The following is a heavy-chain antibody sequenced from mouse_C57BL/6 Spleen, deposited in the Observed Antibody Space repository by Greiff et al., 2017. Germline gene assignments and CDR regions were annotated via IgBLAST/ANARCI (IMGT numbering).Heavy chain of an antibody. CDR3: ARLVYDGLDY. CDR1: GYTFTSYW. J-gene: IGHJ2*01. CDR2: IDPSDSYT. Sequence: QVQLKQPGAELVMPGASVKLSCKASGYTFTSYWMHWVKQRPGQGLEWIGEIDPSDSYTNYNQKFKGKSTLTVDKSSSTAYMQLSSLTSEDSAVYYCARLVYDGLDYWGQGTTLTVSS. D-gene: IGHD2-3*01. V-gene: IGHV1-69*01.